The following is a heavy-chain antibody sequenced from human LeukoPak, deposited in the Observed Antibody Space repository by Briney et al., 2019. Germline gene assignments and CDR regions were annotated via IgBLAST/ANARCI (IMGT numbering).Heavy chain of an antibody. V-gene: IGHV3-74*01. CDR2: INTDGTVT. D-gene: IGHD6-19*01. J-gene: IGHJ4*02. CDR1: GFTFSKYW. CDR3: ATKQWLAPPPDS. Sequence: GGSLRLSCAASGFTFSKYWLLWIRQAPGKGLESVSRINTDGTVTTYADSVKGRFTVSRDNADNTMFLQMNSVRDEDTAVYYCATKQWLAPPPDSWGQGTPVTVSS.